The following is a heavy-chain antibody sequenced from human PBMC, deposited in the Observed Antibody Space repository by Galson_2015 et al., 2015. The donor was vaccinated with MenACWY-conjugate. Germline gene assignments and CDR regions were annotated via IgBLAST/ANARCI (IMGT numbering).Heavy chain of an antibody. Sequence: SLRLSCAVSGFTVSSDYMSWVRQAPGKGLEWVSVIYSGGSTYYADSVKGQFTISRDSSKNTLYLQMNSLRPEDTAVFYCARGGGGRFDYWGQGALVTVSS. D-gene: IGHD3-16*01. CDR1: GFTVSSDY. CDR3: ARGGGGRFDY. J-gene: IGHJ4*02. CDR2: IYSGGST. V-gene: IGHV3-66*02.